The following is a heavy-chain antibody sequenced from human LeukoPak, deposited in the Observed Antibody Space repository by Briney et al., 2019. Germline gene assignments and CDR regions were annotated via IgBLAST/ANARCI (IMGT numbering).Heavy chain of an antibody. CDR3: ASRALAGEFDY. Sequence: GGSLRLSCAASGFTVSSNYMSWVRQAPGKGLEWVSVIYSGGSTYYADSVKGRFTISRDNSKNTLYLQMNSLRAEDTAVYYCASRALAGEFDYWGPRTLATVSS. D-gene: IGHD1-1*01. CDR2: IYSGGST. V-gene: IGHV3-53*01. J-gene: IGHJ4*02. CDR1: GFTVSSNY.